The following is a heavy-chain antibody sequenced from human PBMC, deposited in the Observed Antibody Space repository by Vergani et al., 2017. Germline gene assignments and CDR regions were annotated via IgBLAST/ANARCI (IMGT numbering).Heavy chain of an antibody. Sequence: QVQLIQSGAEVKKPGSSVKVSCKVSGGTLIKHAISWVRQAPGQGLEWVGGIVPVLGSANYPQKFQGRVTFTAEESKSTVYMELSGLTSEDTAIYYCAGAWNETXAYYSMSRIYFDLWGQGTMVTVSS. J-gene: IGHJ4*02. CDR2: IVPVLGSA. V-gene: IGHV1-69*11. CDR3: AGAWNETXAYYSMSRIYFDL. CDR1: GGTLIKHA. D-gene: IGHD3-22*01.